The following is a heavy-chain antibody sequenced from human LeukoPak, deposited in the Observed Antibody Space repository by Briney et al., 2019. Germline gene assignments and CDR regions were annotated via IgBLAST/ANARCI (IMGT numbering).Heavy chain of an antibody. J-gene: IGHJ5*02. CDR3: ARIGELLPGNWFDP. Sequence: PSETLSLTCTVSGGSISSSSYYWGWIRQPPGKGLESIGSIYYSGSTYYNPSLKSRVTISVDTSKNQFSLKLSSVTAADTAVYYCARIGELLPGNWFDPWGQGTLVTVSS. V-gene: IGHV4-39*01. CDR1: GGSISSSSYY. CDR2: IYYSGST. D-gene: IGHD3-10*01.